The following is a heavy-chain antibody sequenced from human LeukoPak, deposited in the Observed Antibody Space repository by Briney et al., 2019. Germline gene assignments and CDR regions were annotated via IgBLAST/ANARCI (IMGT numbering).Heavy chain of an antibody. CDR1: GFTFSSYG. CDR2: ISYDGSNK. Sequence: GGSLRLSCAASGFTFSSYGMHWVRQAPGKGLEWVAVISYDGSNKYYADSVKGRFTISRDNSKNTLYLQMNSLRAEDTAVYYCAKEHYYDISGSWYFDLWGRGTLVTVSS. J-gene: IGHJ2*01. CDR3: AKEHYYDISGSWYFDL. V-gene: IGHV3-30*18. D-gene: IGHD3-22*01.